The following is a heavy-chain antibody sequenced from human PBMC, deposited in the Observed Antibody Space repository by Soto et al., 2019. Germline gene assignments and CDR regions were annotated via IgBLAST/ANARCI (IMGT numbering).Heavy chain of an antibody. V-gene: IGHV1-2*04. D-gene: IGHD6-6*01. CDR2: INPNSGGT. CDR3: ARGDSSSSDYYYYGMDV. J-gene: IGHJ6*02. Sequence: GASVKVSCKASGYTFTGYYMHWVRQAPGQGLEWMGWINPNSGGTNYAQKFQGWVTMTRDTSISTAYMELSRLRSDDTAVYYCARGDSSSSDYYYYGMDVWGQGTTVTVSS. CDR1: GYTFTGYY.